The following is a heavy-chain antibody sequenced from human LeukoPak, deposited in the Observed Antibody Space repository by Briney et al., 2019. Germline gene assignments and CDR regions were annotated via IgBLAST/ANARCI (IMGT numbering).Heavy chain of an antibody. CDR2: IIPILGVA. V-gene: IGHV1-69*04. CDR3: ARPYYGSGSPSG. J-gene: IGHJ4*02. Sequence: SVKVSCKASGGTFSSYAISWVRQAPGQGLEWMGRIIPILGVANYAQKFQGRVTITADKSTSTAYMELSSLRSEDTAVYYCARPYYGSGSPSGWGQGTLVTVSS. CDR1: GGTFSSYA. D-gene: IGHD3-10*01.